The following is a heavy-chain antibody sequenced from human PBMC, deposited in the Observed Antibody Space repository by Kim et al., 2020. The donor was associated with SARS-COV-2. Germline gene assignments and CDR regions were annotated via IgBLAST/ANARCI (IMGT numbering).Heavy chain of an antibody. CDR2: INHSGST. D-gene: IGHD5-12*01. CDR3: ARRGRGLTVRNFDY. CDR1: GGSFSGYY. Sequence: SETLSLTCAVYGGSFSGYYWSWIRQPPGKGLEWIGEINHSGSTNYNPSLKSRVTISVDTSKNQFSLKLSSVTAADTAVYYCARRGRGLTVRNFDYWGQGTLVTVSS. J-gene: IGHJ4*02. V-gene: IGHV4-34*01.